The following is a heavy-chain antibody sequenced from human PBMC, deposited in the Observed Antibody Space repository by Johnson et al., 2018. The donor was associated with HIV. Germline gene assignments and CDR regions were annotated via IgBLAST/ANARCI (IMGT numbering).Heavy chain of an antibody. CDR1: GFTFNNAW. V-gene: IGHV3-15*01. J-gene: IGHJ3*02. CDR2: IKSNTDGGTT. D-gene: IGHD6-19*01. Sequence: EVQLVESGGGLVKPGGSLRLSCAASGFTFNNAWMSWVRQAPGKGLEWVGRIKSNTDGGTTDYAAPVKGRFTISRDDSKNTLYLQMNSLKTEDTAVYYCTPDPLAVAPYGDDAFDIGGKGKRVPSLQ. CDR3: TPDPLAVAPYGDDAFDI.